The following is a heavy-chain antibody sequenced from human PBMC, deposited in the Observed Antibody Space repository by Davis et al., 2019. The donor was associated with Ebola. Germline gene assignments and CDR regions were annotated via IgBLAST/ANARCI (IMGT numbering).Heavy chain of an antibody. V-gene: IGHV3-21*01. J-gene: IGHJ6*02. CDR3: ARDKGSWYYYYYGMDV. Sequence: ESLKISCAASGFTFSSYSMNWVRQAPGKGLEWLSSISSSISYIYYADSVKGRFTISRDNAKNSLYLQMNSLRAEETAVYYCARDKGSWYYYYYGMDVWGQGTTVTVSS. D-gene: IGHD6-13*01. CDR2: ISSSISYI. CDR1: GFTFSSYS.